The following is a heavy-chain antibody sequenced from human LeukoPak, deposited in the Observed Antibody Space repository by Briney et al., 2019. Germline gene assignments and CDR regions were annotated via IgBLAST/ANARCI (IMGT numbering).Heavy chain of an antibody. J-gene: IGHJ4*02. CDR3: ARKVLSGSRYFDY. CDR2: NSSSSSYI. V-gene: IGHV3-21*01. D-gene: IGHD1-26*01. Sequence: GGSLRLSCAASGFTFTSYSMNWVRQAPGKGLEWVSSNSSSSSYIYYADSVKGRFTISRDNAKNSLYLQMNSLRAEDTAVYYCARKVLSGSRYFDYWGQGTLVTVSS. CDR1: GFTFTSYS.